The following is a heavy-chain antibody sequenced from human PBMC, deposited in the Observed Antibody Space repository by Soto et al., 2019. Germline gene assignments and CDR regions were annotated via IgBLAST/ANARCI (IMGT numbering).Heavy chain of an antibody. V-gene: IGHV1-18*04. Sequence: ASVKVSFKASGYTFTSYGISWVRQAPGQGLEWMGWISAYNGNTNYAQKLQGRVTMTTDTSTSTAYMELRSLRSDDTAVYYCAKSYSRFLEWLDPLQAWDWGQGTLVTVSS. J-gene: IGHJ4*02. CDR2: ISAYNGNT. D-gene: IGHD3-3*01. CDR1: GYTFTSYG. CDR3: AKSYSRFLEWLDPLQAWD.